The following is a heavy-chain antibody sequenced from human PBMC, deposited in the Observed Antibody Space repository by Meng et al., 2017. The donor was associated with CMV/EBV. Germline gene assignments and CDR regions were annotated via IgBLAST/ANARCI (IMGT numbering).Heavy chain of an antibody. CDR2: ISSSRSYI. Sequence: GESLKISCAASGFTFSSYSMNWVRQAPGKGLEWVSSISSSRSYIYYADSVKGRFTISRDNAKNSLYLQMNSLRAEDTAVYYCARDLRRGKDYWGQGTLVTVSS. CDR1: GFTFSSYS. CDR3: ARDLRRGKDY. V-gene: IGHV3-21*01. J-gene: IGHJ4*02.